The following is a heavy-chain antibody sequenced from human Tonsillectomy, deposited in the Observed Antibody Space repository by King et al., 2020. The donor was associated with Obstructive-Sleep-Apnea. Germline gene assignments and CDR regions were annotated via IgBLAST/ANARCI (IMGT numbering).Heavy chain of an antibody. CDR3: ARRGYSYPADWFDP. D-gene: IGHD5-18*01. CDR1: GGSISSYY. Sequence: LQLQESGPGLVKPSETLSLTCTVSGGSISSYYWSWIRQPPGKGLEWIGYIYYSGSTNYNPSLKSRVTISVDTSKNQFSLKLSSVIAADTAVYYCARRGYSYPADWFDPWGQGTLVTVSS. J-gene: IGHJ5*02. CDR2: IYYSGST. V-gene: IGHV4-59*01.